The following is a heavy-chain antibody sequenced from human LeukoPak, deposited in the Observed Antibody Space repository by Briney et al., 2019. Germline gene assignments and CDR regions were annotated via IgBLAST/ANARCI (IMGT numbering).Heavy chain of an antibody. D-gene: IGHD4-23*01. V-gene: IGHV3-23*01. Sequence: GGSLRLSCAASGFTFSDYYMNWIRQAPGKGLEWVSVISGSGGTTYSADSVKGRFTISRDNSKNTLYLQMNSLRAEDTAAYYCARERGSSGGNTNGYFDYWGQGALVTVSS. CDR1: GFTFSDYY. J-gene: IGHJ4*02. CDR2: ISGSGGTT. CDR3: ARERGSSGGNTNGYFDY.